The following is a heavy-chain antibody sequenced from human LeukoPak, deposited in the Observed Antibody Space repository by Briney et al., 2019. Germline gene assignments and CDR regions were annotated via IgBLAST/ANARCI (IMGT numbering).Heavy chain of an antibody. CDR3: ARGGELGYSSGWYMRYWFNP. CDR1: GYTFTGYY. V-gene: IGHV1-2*02. CDR2: INPNSGGT. J-gene: IGHJ5*02. D-gene: IGHD6-19*01. Sequence: ASVTVSCKASGYTFTGYYMHWVRQAPGQGLEWMGWINPNSGGTNYAQKFQGRVTMTRDTSISTAYMELSRLRSDDTAVYYCARGGELGYSSGWYMRYWFNPWGQGTLVTVSS.